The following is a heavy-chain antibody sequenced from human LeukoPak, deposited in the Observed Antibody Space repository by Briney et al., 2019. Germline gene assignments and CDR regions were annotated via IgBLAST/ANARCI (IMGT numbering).Heavy chain of an antibody. D-gene: IGHD3-10*01. CDR2: IYKSGGT. CDR3: ARGVVQGENWFDP. J-gene: IGHJ5*02. V-gene: IGHV4-59*11. Sequence: SETLSLTCTVSGGSISSHSWTWIRQSPEKGLEWIGYIYKSGGTNYNPSLKSRVTITADTSKNQFSLKLTSVTAADTAVYYCARGVVQGENWFDPWGPGTLVTVSS. CDR1: GGSISSHS.